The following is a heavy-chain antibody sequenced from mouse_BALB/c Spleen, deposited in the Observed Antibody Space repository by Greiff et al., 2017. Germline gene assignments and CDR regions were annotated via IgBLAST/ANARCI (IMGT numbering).Heavy chain of an antibody. V-gene: IGHV6-6*02. CDR1: GFTFSSYW. D-gene: IGHD2-14*01. CDR2: IRLKSDNYAT. J-gene: IGHJ3*01. CDR3: TGVRPAWFAY. Sequence: EVKLMESGGGLVQPGGSMKLSCVASGFTFSSYWMSWVRQSPEKGLEWVAEIRLKSDNYATHYAESVKGKFTISRDDSKSRLYLQMSSLRAEDTGIYYCTGVRPAWFAYWGQGTLVTVSA.